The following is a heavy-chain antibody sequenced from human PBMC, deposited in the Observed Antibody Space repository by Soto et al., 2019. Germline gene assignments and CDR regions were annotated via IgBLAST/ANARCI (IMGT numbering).Heavy chain of an antibody. CDR2: INPNSGGT. CDR1: GYTFTGYY. J-gene: IGHJ6*02. V-gene: IGHV1-2*04. Sequence: QVQLVQSGAEVKKPGASVKVSCKASGYTFTGYYMHWVRQAPGQGLEWMGWINPNSGGTNYAQKFQGWVTRTRDTSISTAYMELSRLRSDDTAVYYCARVGSSSPAIGYGMDVWGQGTTVTVSS. CDR3: ARVGSSSPAIGYGMDV. D-gene: IGHD6-6*01.